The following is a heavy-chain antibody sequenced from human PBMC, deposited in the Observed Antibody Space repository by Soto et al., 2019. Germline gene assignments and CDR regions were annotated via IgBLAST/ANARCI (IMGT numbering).Heavy chain of an antibody. CDR3: TRLVEWDQGNEY. D-gene: IGHD3-3*01. CDR1: GFIFSDSP. Sequence: GGSLRLSCAASGFIFSDSPIHWVRQASGKGLEWVGRIISKGDNYATAYAASVRGRFTISRDDSKNTAYLQMNSLKTDDTAVYYCTRLVEWDQGNEYWGQGTLVTVSS. V-gene: IGHV3-73*01. CDR2: IISKGDNYAT. J-gene: IGHJ4*02.